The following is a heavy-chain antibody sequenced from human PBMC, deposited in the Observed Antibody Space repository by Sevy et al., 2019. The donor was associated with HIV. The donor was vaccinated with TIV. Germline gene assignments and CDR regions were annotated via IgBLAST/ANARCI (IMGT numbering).Heavy chain of an antibody. V-gene: IGHV3-30*18. CDR1: GFTFSSYG. Sequence: GGSLRLSCAASGFTFSSYGMHWVRQAPGKGLEWVAVISYDGSNKYYADSVKGRFTISRDNSKNTLYLQMNSLRAEDTAVYYCANLPYLWGSYRKSIYFDYWGQGTLVTVSS. D-gene: IGHD3-16*02. J-gene: IGHJ4*02. CDR3: ANLPYLWGSYRKSIYFDY. CDR2: ISYDGSNK.